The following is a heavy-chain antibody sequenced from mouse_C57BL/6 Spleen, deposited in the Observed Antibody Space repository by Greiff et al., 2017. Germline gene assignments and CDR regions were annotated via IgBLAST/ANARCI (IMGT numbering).Heavy chain of an antibody. CDR1: GYTFTDYE. D-gene: IGHD4-1*01. V-gene: IGHV1-15*01. CDR3: TTGLYYFDY. Sequence: QVQLQQSGAELVRPGASVTLSCKASGYTFTDYEMHWVKQTPVHGLEWIGAIDPETGGTAYNQKFKGKAILTAAKSSSTAYMELRSLTSEDSAVYYCTTGLYYFDYWGQGTTLTVSS. J-gene: IGHJ2*01. CDR2: IDPETGGT.